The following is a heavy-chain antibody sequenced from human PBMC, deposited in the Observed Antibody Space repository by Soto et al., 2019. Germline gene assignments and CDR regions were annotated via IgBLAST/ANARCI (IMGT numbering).Heavy chain of an antibody. J-gene: IGHJ4*02. CDR2: ISAYNGNT. CDR3: ARDSQQLVPTYFDY. V-gene: IGHV1-18*01. D-gene: IGHD6-13*01. CDR1: GYTFPSYG. Sequence: ASVKVSCKASGYTFPSYGISWVRQAPGQGLEWMGWISAYNGNTNYAQKLQGRVTMTTDTSTSTAYMELRSLRSDDTAVYYCARDSQQLVPTYFDYWGQGTLVTVSS.